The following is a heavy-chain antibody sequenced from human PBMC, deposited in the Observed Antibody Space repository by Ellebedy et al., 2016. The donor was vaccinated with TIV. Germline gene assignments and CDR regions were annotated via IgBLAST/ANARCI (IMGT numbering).Heavy chain of an antibody. CDR2: VYYSGST. D-gene: IGHD3-10*01. J-gene: IGHJ5*02. CDR3: AKWFGELLYVRWFDP. Sequence: SETLSLTCTVYGDSISRSSSYWGWIRQPPGKGLEWIGSVYYSGSTDYNPSLKRRVTISADTSKHQFSRRLSSVTAADTAVYYCAKWFGELLYVRWFDPWGQGTLVTVSS. CDR1: GDSISRSSSY. V-gene: IGHV4-39*01.